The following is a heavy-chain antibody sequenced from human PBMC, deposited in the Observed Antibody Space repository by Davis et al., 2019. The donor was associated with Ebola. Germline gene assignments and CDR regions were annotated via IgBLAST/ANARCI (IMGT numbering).Heavy chain of an antibody. D-gene: IGHD7-27*01. CDR3: AKGGIWGWGFDF. Sequence: SVKVSCKAPGGTFSSFTFSWVRQAPGQGLEWMGGVIPLFGRANYAQSFQGRVTITADESTNMVYLELSSLRSDDTAVYYCAKGGIWGWGFDFWGQGTLVTVSS. CDR2: VIPLFGRA. V-gene: IGHV1-69*13. J-gene: IGHJ4*02. CDR1: GGTFSSFT.